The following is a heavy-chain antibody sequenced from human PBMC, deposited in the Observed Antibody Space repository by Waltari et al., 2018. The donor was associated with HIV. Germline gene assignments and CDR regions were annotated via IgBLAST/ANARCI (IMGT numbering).Heavy chain of an antibody. CDR2: ISGSGGST. Sequence: EVQLLESGGGLVQPGGSLRLSCAASGFTFSSYAMSWVRQAPGKGLEVVSCISGSGGSTYYADSVKGRFTISRDNSKNTLYLQMNSLRAEDTAVYYCAKGCGSGYYYYGMDVWGQGTTVTVSS. CDR1: GFTFSSYA. D-gene: IGHD2-21*01. V-gene: IGHV3-23*01. J-gene: IGHJ6*02. CDR3: AKGCGSGYYYYGMDV.